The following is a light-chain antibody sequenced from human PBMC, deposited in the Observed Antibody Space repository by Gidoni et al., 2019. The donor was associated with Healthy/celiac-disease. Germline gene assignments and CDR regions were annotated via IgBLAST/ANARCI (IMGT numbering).Light chain of an antibody. J-gene: IGKJ1*01. CDR2: GAS. CDR1: QSVSSN. CDR3: QQYNNWPWT. V-gene: IGKV3-15*01. Sequence: DIVMTQSPATLSVSPGERATLSCRASQSVSSNLAWYQQKPGQAPRLLIYGASTRATGIPARLRGSGYGTEFNLTIRSLQSEDFAVYYCQQYNNWPWTFGQGTKVEIK.